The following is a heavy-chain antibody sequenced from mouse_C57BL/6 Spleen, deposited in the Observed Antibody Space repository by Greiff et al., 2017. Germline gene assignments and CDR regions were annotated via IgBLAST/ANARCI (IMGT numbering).Heavy chain of an antibody. CDR3: AGGNLVLWSAWFAY. V-gene: IGHV1-39*01. Sequence: EVQLQQSGPELVKPGASVKISCKASGYSFTDYNMNWVKQSNGKSLEWIGVINPNYGTTSYNQKFKGKATLTVDQSSSTAYMQLNSLTSEDSAVYYCAGGNLVLWSAWFAYWGQGTLVTVSA. D-gene: IGHD1-1*02. CDR1: GYSFTDYN. CDR2: INPNYGTT. J-gene: IGHJ3*01.